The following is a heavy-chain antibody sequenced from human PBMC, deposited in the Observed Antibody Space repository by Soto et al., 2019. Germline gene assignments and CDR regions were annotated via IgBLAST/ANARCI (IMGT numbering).Heavy chain of an antibody. J-gene: IGHJ6*02. V-gene: IGHV1-2*04. CDR1: GYSFTDYH. Sequence: ASVKVSCKVSGYSFTDYHIHWVRQAPGQGLEWLGRINPKSGGTSTAQKFQGWVTMTRDRSISTVYVELTRLRSDDTAVYFCARGHSTDCSNGVCSFFYNHEMDVWGQGTTVTVSS. D-gene: IGHD2-8*01. CDR2: INPKSGGT. CDR3: ARGHSTDCSNGVCSFFYNHEMDV.